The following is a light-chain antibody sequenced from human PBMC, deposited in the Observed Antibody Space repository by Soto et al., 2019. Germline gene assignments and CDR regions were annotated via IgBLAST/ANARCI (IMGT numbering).Light chain of an antibody. Sequence: DIQMTQSPSSLSASVGDRVTITCRTSQGISNYLAWYQQKPGKVPKLLTYAASTLQSGVPSRFIGSGSATDFTLTISSLQTEDVATYYCQKYYSARTFCQGTKVEIK. CDR2: AAS. V-gene: IGKV1-27*01. CDR1: QGISNY. J-gene: IGKJ1*01. CDR3: QKYYSART.